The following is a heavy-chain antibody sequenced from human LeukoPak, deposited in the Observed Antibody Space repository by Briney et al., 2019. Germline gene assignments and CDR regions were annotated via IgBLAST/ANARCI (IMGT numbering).Heavy chain of an antibody. D-gene: IGHD3-22*01. V-gene: IGHV3-23*01. Sequence: PGGSLRLSCAASGSTFSTYDMSWVRQAPGKGLEWVSAISGSGVYTYYADSVKGRFTISRDNSKNTLYLQMNSLRAEDTAVYYCAKRISGYTFDSWGQGTLVTVPS. J-gene: IGHJ4*02. CDR3: AKRISGYTFDS. CDR1: GSTFSTYD. CDR2: ISGSGVYT.